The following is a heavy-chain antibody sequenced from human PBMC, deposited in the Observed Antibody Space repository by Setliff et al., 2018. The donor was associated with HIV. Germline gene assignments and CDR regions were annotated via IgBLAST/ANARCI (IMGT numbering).Heavy chain of an antibody. J-gene: IGHJ6*02. V-gene: IGHV1-2*02. CDR3: AVYSSSWFRYYGMDV. D-gene: IGHD6-13*01. CDR1: GYTFTGYY. Sequence: ASVKVSCKASGYTFTGYYMHWVRQTPGQGLEWMGWINPNSGGTNYAQKFQGRVTMTRDTSISTAYMELSRLRSDDTAVYYCAVYSSSWFRYYGMDVWGQGTTVTVSS. CDR2: INPNSGGT.